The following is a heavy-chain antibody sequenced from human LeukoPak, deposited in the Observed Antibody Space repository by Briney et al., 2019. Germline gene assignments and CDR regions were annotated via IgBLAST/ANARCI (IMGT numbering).Heavy chain of an antibody. CDR2: IGGSGGKT. Sequence: GGSLRLSCAASGFTLSNSDMSWVRQAPGKGLEWVSSIGGSGGKTYYADSVKGRFTMSRDNPKNTLYLQMNNLRAEDTAVYYCAKLTYGDYGDPPWGQGTLVTVSS. CDR3: AKLTYGDYGDPP. J-gene: IGHJ5*02. CDR1: GFTLSNSD. V-gene: IGHV3-23*01. D-gene: IGHD4-17*01.